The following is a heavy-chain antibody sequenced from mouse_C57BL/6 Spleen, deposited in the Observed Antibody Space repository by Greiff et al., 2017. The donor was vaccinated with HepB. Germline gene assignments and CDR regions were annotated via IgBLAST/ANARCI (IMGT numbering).Heavy chain of an antibody. Sequence: QVQLQQPGAELVRPGSSVKLSCKASGYTFTSYWMHWVKQRPIQGLEWIGNIDPSDSETTYNQKFKDKATLTVDKSSSTAYMQLSSLTSEDSAVYYCARAYDDGNYFDYWGQGTTLTVSS. D-gene: IGHD2-12*01. CDR3: ARAYDDGNYFDY. CDR1: GYTFTSYW. J-gene: IGHJ2*01. CDR2: IDPSDSET. V-gene: IGHV1-52*01.